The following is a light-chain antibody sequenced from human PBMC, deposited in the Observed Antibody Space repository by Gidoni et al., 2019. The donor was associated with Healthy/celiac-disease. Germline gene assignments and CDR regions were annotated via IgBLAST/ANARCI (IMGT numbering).Light chain of an antibody. Sequence: QSALTQPASVSGSPGQSITISCTGTSSDVGGYNYVSWYQHHPGKAPKLMIYDVSNRPLGVSNRFSGSKSGNTASLTISGLQAEDEADYYCSSCTSSSTPYVVFGGGTKLTVL. V-gene: IGLV2-14*03. CDR3: SSCTSSSTPYVV. CDR1: SSDVGGYNY. J-gene: IGLJ2*01. CDR2: DVS.